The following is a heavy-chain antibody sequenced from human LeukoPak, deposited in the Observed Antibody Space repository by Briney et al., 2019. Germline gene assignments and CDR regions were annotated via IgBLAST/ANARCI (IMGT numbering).Heavy chain of an antibody. CDR2: IYYSGST. J-gene: IGHJ4*02. D-gene: IGHD6-13*01. CDR1: GGSVSSGSYY. V-gene: IGHV4-61*01. CDR3: ALGYSSTWLYFED. Sequence: SETLSLTCTVSGGSVSSGSYYWSWIRQPPGKGLEWFGNIYYSGSTRYNPSLKSRVTISVDTSKNEFSLKLSSVTAADTAVYYCALGYSSTWLYFEDWGQGTLVTVSS.